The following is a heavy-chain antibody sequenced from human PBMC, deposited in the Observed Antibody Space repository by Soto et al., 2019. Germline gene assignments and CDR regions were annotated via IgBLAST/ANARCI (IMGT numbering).Heavy chain of an antibody. V-gene: IGHV3-30*18. CDR2: ISYDGSNK. Sequence: GGSLRLSCAASGFTFSSYGMHWVRQAPGKGLEWVAVISYDGSNKYYADSVKGRFTISRDNSKNTLYLQMNSLRAEDTAVYYWEKAYGDYCYAFDIWGQGTMVTVSS. CDR3: EKAYGDYCYAFDI. CDR1: GFTFSSYG. D-gene: IGHD4-17*01. J-gene: IGHJ3*02.